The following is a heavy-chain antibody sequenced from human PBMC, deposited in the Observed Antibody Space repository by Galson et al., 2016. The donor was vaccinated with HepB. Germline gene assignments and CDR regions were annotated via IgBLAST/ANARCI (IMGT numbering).Heavy chain of an antibody. Sequence: SETLSLTCTVSGGSISSYSWSWIRQPPGKGLEWIGYIYYSGSTNYNPSLKSRVTISVDTSKNQFSLKLSSVTAADTAVYYCARDGSGYRGAYCYGMDVWGQGTTVTVSS. V-gene: IGHV4-59*01. CDR3: ARDGSGYRGAYCYGMDV. J-gene: IGHJ6*02. CDR2: IYYSGST. CDR1: GGSISSYS. D-gene: IGHD3-22*01.